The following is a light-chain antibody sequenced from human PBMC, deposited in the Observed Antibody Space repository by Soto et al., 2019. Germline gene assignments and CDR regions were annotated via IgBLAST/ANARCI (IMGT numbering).Light chain of an antibody. CDR3: QQYNSYSET. CDR1: QSVSSSY. CDR2: GAS. J-gene: IGKJ1*01. V-gene: IGKV3-20*01. Sequence: EIVLTQSPGTLSLSPGERATLSCTASQSVSSSYLAWYQQKPGQAPRLLIYGASSRATGIPDRFSGSGSGTEFTLTISSLQPDDFATYYCQQYNSYSETFGQGTMVDIK.